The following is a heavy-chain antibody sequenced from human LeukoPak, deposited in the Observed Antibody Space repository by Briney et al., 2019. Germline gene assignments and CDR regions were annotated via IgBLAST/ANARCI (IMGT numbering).Heavy chain of an antibody. Sequence: SVKVSCKASGGTFSSYAISWVRQAPGQGLEWMGRIIPIFGTASYAQKFQGRVTMTRDTSTSTVYMELSSLRSEDTAVYYCATQDSSGYYDYWGQGTLVTVSS. CDR1: GGTFSSYA. D-gene: IGHD3-22*01. CDR2: IIPIFGTA. V-gene: IGHV1-69*05. CDR3: ATQDSSGYYDY. J-gene: IGHJ4*02.